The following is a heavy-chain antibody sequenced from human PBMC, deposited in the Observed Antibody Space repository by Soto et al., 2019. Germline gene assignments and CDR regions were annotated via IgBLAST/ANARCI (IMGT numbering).Heavy chain of an antibody. CDR1: GYTFTSYD. CDR2: MNPNRGNT. CDR3: ARGRRSTVNTGYYYYYMEV. Sequence: QVQLVQSGAEVKKPGASVKVSCKASGYTFTSYDINWVRQATGQRHEWMGWMNPNRGNTGYAQKFQGRVTMTRNTCISTAYMELSSLRSDDTAVYYCARGRRSTVNTGYYYYYMEVWGKGTTVTDSS. D-gene: IGHD4-17*01. V-gene: IGHV1-8*01. J-gene: IGHJ6*03.